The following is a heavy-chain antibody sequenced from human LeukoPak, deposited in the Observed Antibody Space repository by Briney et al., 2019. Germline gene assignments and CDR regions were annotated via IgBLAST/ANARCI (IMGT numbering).Heavy chain of an antibody. Sequence: GGSLRLSCTASGFTLSSYAMSWVRQAPGKGLEWVSLISGNAGSTYYADSVKGRFTISRDITKNTLYLQMNSLRTEDTAVYYCAKDRVGAPFDYWGQGTLVTVSS. D-gene: IGHD1-26*01. J-gene: IGHJ4*02. CDR3: AKDRVGAPFDY. CDR1: GFTLSSYA. CDR2: ISGNAGST. V-gene: IGHV3-23*01.